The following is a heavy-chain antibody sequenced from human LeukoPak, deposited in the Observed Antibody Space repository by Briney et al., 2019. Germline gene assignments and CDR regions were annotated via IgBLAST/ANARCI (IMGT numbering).Heavy chain of an antibody. CDR1: GGSISSYY. CDR3: ARDNDSSGYQYAFDI. Sequence: PSETLSLTCTVSGGSISSYYWSWIRQPPGKGLEWIGYIYYSGSTNYNPSLKSRVTISVDTSKNQLSLKLSSVTAADTAVYYCARDNDSSGYQYAFDIWGQGTMVTVSS. D-gene: IGHD3-22*01. J-gene: IGHJ3*02. V-gene: IGHV4-59*01. CDR2: IYYSGST.